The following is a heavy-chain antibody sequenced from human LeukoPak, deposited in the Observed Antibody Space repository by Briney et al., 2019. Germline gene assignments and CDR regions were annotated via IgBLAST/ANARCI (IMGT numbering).Heavy chain of an antibody. CDR1: GYTFTGGYY. D-gene: IGHD2-15*01. Sequence: ASVTVSCKASGYTFTGGYYIHWVRQAPGQGLEWMGWINPDSGASTHAQKFQGRVTMTRDTSISTAYMKLTRLTSDDTAVYYCARFCSGASCHSYFDFWGQGTLVTVTS. V-gene: IGHV1-2*02. CDR3: ARFCSGASCHSYFDF. CDR2: INPDSGAS. J-gene: IGHJ4*02.